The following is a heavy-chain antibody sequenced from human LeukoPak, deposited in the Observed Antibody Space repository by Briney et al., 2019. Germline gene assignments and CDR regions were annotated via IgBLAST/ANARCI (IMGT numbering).Heavy chain of an antibody. CDR1: GYTFSKYG. J-gene: IGHJ3*02. Sequence: ASVKVSCKASGYTFSKYGVSWVRQAPGQGLEWMGWISAYKGNTDVAQKFQARVTMTTDTSTSTAYMDLKSLRSDDTAVYYCAREGYCGGGSCHPDDAFDIWGQGTMVTVSS. D-gene: IGHD2-15*01. CDR2: ISAYKGNT. V-gene: IGHV1-18*04. CDR3: AREGYCGGGSCHPDDAFDI.